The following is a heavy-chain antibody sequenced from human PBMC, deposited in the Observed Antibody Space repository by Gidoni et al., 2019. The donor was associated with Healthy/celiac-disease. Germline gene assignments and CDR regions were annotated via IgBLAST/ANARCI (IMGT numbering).Heavy chain of an antibody. V-gene: IGHV3-30-3*01. Sequence: QVQLVESGRGVVQPGRSLRLSCAASGFTFSSYAMHWVRQAPGKGLAWVAVISYDGSNKYYADSVKGRFTISRDNSKNTLYLQMNSLRAEDTAVYYCARDHGLGLFDYWGQGTLVTVSS. D-gene: IGHD6-19*01. CDR3: ARDHGLGLFDY. CDR2: ISYDGSNK. CDR1: GFTFSSYA. J-gene: IGHJ4*02.